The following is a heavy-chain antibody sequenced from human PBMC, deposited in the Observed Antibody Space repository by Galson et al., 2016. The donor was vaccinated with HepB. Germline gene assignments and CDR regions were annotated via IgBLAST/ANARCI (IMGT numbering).Heavy chain of an antibody. CDR2: ISYSGATT. D-gene: IGHD3-16*01. Sequence: SLRLSCAASGFTFSNYAMTWVRQAPGKGPHFVSSISYSGATTYYPDSVKGRFTISRDNSKNTLYLQMNSLRAEDAAVYYCARVAGGFDYAWGDDHRSYYFDYWGQGTRVTVSS. CDR1: GFTFSNYA. CDR3: ARVAGGFDYAWGDDHRSYYFDY. V-gene: IGHV3-23*01. J-gene: IGHJ4*02.